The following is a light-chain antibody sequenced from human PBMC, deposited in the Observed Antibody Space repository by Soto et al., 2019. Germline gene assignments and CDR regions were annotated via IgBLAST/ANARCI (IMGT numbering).Light chain of an antibody. CDR1: SSDVGAYKY. V-gene: IGLV2-14*01. Sequence: QSALTPPASVSGSPGQSITISCTGTSSDVGAYKYVSWYQQHPGKAPKLIIYEVSNRPSGVSNRFSGSKAGNTASLTISGLHAEDETYYYCNSFTSSSTYVFGTGTKLTVL. CDR3: NSFTSSSTYV. CDR2: EVS. J-gene: IGLJ1*01.